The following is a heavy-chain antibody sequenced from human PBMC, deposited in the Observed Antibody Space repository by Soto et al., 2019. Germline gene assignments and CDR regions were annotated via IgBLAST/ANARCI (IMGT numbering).Heavy chain of an antibody. D-gene: IGHD1-1*01. J-gene: IGHJ6*02. CDR1: GFTFSSYA. CDR2: ISGSGGST. V-gene: IGHV3-23*01. Sequence: PGGSLRLSCAASGFTFSSYAMSWVRQAPGKGLEWVSAISGSGGSTYYADSVKGRFTISRDNSKNTLYLQMNSLRAEDTAVYYCAKDNALFSFNEHGMDVWGQGTTVTVSS. CDR3: AKDNALFSFNEHGMDV.